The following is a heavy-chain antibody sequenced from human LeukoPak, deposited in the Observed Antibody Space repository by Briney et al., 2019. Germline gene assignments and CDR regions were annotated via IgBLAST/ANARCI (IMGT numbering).Heavy chain of an antibody. CDR2: IYSGGST. D-gene: IGHD3-10*01. J-gene: IGHJ4*02. Sequence: GGSLRLSCAASGFTFSSYGMSWVRQAPGMGLESVSVIYSGGSTYYADSVRGRFTISRDNSKNTLYLQMNSLRVEDTAVYYCARVGGHWGQGTLVTVSS. V-gene: IGHV3-53*01. CDR3: ARVGGH. CDR1: GFTFSSYG.